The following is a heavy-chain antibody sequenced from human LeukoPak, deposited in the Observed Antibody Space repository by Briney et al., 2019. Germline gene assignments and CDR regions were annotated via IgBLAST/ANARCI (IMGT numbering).Heavy chain of an antibody. CDR2: SSAYNGNT. CDR1: GYGFTSFG. V-gene: IGHV1-18*01. CDR3: VRDLGVDTSMIFFDF. Sequence: GASVKVSCKASGYGFTSFGISWVRQAPGQGLEWMGWSSAYNGNTNYVQKFQGRVTMTTDTSTSTAYMELRSLRSDDTAVFYCVRDLGVDTSMIFFDFWGQGTLVTVSS. J-gene: IGHJ4*02. D-gene: IGHD5-18*01.